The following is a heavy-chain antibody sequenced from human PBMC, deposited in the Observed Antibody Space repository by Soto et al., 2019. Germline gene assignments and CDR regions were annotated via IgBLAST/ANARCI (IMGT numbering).Heavy chain of an antibody. J-gene: IGHJ4*02. CDR2: IWHDGSNK. D-gene: IGHD1-26*01. CDR3: TRAAIKGELLDY. CDR1: GFTFNNYG. V-gene: IGHV3-33*08. Sequence: GGSLRLSCAAAGFTFNNYGMHLVRQAPGKGLEWVALIWHDGSNKGYADSVKGRFTISRDKSKNTLNLQMNSLRVEDTAVYYCTRAAIKGELLDYWGQGTQVTVSS.